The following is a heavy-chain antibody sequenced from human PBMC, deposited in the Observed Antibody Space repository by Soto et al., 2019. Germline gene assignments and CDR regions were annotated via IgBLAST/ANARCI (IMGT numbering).Heavy chain of an antibody. CDR1: GGSISSYY. CDR2: MYNTGST. J-gene: IGHJ6*02. V-gene: IGHV4-59*01. Sequence: SETLSLTCTVSGGSISSYYLSWIRQPPGKGLEWIGYMYNTGSTIYNPSLKSRVTISVDTSKNQFSLKLNSVTAADTAVYYCARDLWGYCGADCYPLDVWGQGTTVTVS. CDR3: ARDLWGYCGADCYPLDV. D-gene: IGHD2-21*02.